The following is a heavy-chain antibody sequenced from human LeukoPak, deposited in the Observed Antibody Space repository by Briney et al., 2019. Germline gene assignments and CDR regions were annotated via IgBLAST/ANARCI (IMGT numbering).Heavy chain of an antibody. J-gene: IGHJ5*02. CDR3: ARGYSSSWYKANWFDP. CDR2: MNPNSGNT. Sequence: VASVKVSCKASGYTFTRYDINWVRQATGQGLEWMGWMNPNSGNTGYAQKFQGRVTMTRNTSISTAYMELSSLRSEDTAVYYCARGYSSSWYKANWFDPWGQGTLVTVSS. D-gene: IGHD6-13*01. V-gene: IGHV1-8*01. CDR1: GYTFTRYD.